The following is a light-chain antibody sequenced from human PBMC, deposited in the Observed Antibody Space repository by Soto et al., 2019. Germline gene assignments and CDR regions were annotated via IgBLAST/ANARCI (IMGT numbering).Light chain of an antibody. CDR3: QQYGSSLYT. CDR2: GSS. J-gene: IGKJ2*01. Sequence: EIVLTQSPGTLSLSPGERATLSCRASQSVSSSYLAWYQQKPGQAPRLLIYGSSRRATGIPDRFSGSGSGTDFTLNISRLEPEDFAVYYCQQYGSSLYTFGQGTKLEIK. V-gene: IGKV3-20*01. CDR1: QSVSSSY.